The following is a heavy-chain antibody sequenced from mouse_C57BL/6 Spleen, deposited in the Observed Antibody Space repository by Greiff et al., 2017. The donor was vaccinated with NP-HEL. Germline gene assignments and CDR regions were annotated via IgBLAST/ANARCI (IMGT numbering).Heavy chain of an antibody. CDR2: ISAGGSYT. Sequence: EVQLVESGGGLVKPGGSLKLSCAASGFTFSSYAMSWVRQTPEKRLEWVATISAGGSYTYYPDNVKGRFTISRDNAKNNLYLQMSHLKSEDTAMYDCARDDDYSSWFAYWGQGTLVTVAA. J-gene: IGHJ3*01. CDR1: GFTFSSYA. CDR3: ARDDDYSSWFAY. D-gene: IGHD1-1*01. V-gene: IGHV5-4*01.